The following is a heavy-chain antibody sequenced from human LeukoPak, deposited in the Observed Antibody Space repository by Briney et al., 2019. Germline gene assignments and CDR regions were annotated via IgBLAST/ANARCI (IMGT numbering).Heavy chain of an antibody. V-gene: IGHV4-34*01. J-gene: IGHJ6*03. CDR1: GGSFSAYY. D-gene: IGHD2-2*01. CDR3: AKEGKYCSSTSCYGYYYYYYMDV. CDR2: INHSGST. Sequence: SETLSLTCAVYGGSFSAYYWSWIRQPPGKGLEWIGEINHSGSTNYDPSLKSRVTISVDTSKNQFSLKLSSVTAADTAVYYCAKEGKYCSSTSCYGYYYYYYMDVWGKGTTVTISS.